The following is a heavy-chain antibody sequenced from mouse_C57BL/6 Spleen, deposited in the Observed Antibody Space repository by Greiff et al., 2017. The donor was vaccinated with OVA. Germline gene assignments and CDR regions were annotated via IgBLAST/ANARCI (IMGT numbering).Heavy chain of an antibody. CDR2: INPSNGGT. Sequence: QVQLQQPGTELVKPGASVKLSCKASGYTFTSYWMHWVKQRPGQGLEWIGNINPSNGGTNYNEKFKSKATLTVDKSSSTAYMQLSSLTSEDSAVYYCAREGISSIAYYYAMDDWGQGTSVTVSS. CDR1: GYTFTSYW. CDR3: AREGISSIAYYYAMDD. J-gene: IGHJ4*01. V-gene: IGHV1-53*01. D-gene: IGHD2-10*02.